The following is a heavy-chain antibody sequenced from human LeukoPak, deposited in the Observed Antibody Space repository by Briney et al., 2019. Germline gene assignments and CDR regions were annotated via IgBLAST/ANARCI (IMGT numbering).Heavy chain of an antibody. D-gene: IGHD3-10*01. CDR1: GVSINDYY. Sequence: SETLSLICTVSGVSINDYYWDWLRQPPGKGLEGIGFIYYRGTTNNNPSLKSRVTTSIDTSKKQFSLNLSSVTAADTAIYYCAGVFSGRRPFELWGQGSLVTVSS. V-gene: IGHV4-59*03. CDR3: AGVFSGRRPFEL. J-gene: IGHJ4*02. CDR2: IYYRGTT.